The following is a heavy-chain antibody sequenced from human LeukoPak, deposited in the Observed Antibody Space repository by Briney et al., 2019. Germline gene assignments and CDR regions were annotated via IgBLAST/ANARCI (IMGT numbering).Heavy chain of an antibody. CDR1: GYTFTSHD. CDR2: MNPNSGNT. CDR3: ARDEVVAATGSYYGMDV. D-gene: IGHD2-15*01. V-gene: IGHV1-8*03. J-gene: IGHJ6*02. Sequence: ASVKVSCKASGYTFTSHDINWVRQATGQGLEWMGWMNPNSGNTGYAQKFQGRVTITRNTSISTAYMELRSLRSDDTAVYYCARDEVVAATGSYYGMDVWGQGTTVTVSS.